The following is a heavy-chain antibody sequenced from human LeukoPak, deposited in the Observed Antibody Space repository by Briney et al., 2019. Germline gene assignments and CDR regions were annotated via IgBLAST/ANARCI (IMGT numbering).Heavy chain of an antibody. Sequence: GASVKVSCKASGYTFTSYYMHWVRQAPGQGLEWMGIINPSGGSTSYAQKFQGRVTMTRDMSTSTVYMELSSLRSEDTAVYYCARDHFGSNSVGKWYFDYWGQGTLVTVSS. CDR1: GYTFTSYY. CDR3: ARDHFGSNSVGKWYFDY. D-gene: IGHD4-23*01. J-gene: IGHJ4*02. V-gene: IGHV1-46*01. CDR2: INPSGGST.